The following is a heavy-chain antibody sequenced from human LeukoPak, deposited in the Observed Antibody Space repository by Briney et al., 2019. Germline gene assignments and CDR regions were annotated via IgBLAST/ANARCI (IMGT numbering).Heavy chain of an antibody. J-gene: IGHJ4*02. CDR3: ARGVLRGVYDY. Sequence: GGSLRLSCAASGFTFSSYAMSWVRQAPGKGLEWVSVIYRGGNTYYADSVKGRFTISRDNSRNTLYLQMNSLRAEDTAVYYCARGVLRGVYDYWGQGTLVTVSS. CDR1: GFTFSSYA. V-gene: IGHV3-66*01. CDR2: IYRGGNT. D-gene: IGHD3-10*01.